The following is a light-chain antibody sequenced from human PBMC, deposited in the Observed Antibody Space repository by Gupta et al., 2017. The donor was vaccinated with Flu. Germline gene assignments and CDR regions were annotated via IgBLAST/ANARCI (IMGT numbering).Light chain of an antibody. V-gene: IGLV2-14*01. J-gene: IGLJ1*01. CDR1: SSDVGRSDS. CDR2: DVT. CDR3: SSYTSVSTCYV. Sequence: QSALTQPASVSGSPGQSITISCSGTSSDVGRSDSVSWYQQHPDKAPKLIIFDVTNRPSGVSSRFYGSKSGNTASLTISGLQAEDETDYYCSSYTSVSTCYVFGTGTKVTGL.